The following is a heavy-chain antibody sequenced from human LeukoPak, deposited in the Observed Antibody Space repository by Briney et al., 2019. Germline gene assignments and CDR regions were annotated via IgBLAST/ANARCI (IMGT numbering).Heavy chain of an antibody. CDR3: AQDGYSYGWGIFDI. CDR2: IYWNEDK. J-gene: IGHJ3*02. Sequence: SGPRLLTPTQPVTLTATFSGFSLSTSGVGVGWLRRPQGTALEGLGLIYWNEDKRYRPSMKSRLTITKDSSKNQVVLTMTNMDPVDTATYYCAQDGYSYGWGIFDIWGQGTMVTVSS. D-gene: IGHD5-18*01. V-gene: IGHV2-5*01. CDR1: GFSLSTSGVG.